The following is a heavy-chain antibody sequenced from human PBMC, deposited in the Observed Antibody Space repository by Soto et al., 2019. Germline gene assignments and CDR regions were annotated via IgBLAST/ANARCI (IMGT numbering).Heavy chain of an antibody. CDR1: GFTFSSYG. Sequence: GGSLRLSCAASGFTFSSYGMHWVRQAPGKGLEWVAVIWYDGSNKYYADSVKGRFTISRDASKNTLYLQMNSLRAEDAAVYYCVRDDYGDYAHYFDYWGQGTLVTVS. D-gene: IGHD4-17*01. CDR3: VRDDYGDYAHYFDY. J-gene: IGHJ4*02. CDR2: IWYDGSNK. V-gene: IGHV3-33*01.